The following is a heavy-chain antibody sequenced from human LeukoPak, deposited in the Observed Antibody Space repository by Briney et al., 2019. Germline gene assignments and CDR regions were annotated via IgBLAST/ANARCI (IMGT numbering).Heavy chain of an antibody. J-gene: IGHJ4*02. Sequence: ASVKVSCKASGYTFTNYLIHWVRQAPGQGLEWMGIINPSSGTTSYAQKFYGRVTMTRDTSTSTAYMELRSLRSDDTAVFYCATVVSHYLHFLVFEHWGQGTLVTVSS. CDR1: GYTFTNYL. CDR3: ATVVSHYLHFLVFEH. V-gene: IGHV1-46*01. CDR2: INPSSGTT. D-gene: IGHD3-3*01.